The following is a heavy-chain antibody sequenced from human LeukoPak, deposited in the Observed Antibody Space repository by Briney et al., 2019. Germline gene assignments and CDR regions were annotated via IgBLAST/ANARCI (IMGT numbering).Heavy chain of an antibody. J-gene: IGHJ4*02. CDR2: IYYSGST. V-gene: IGHV4-39*07. CDR1: GGSISVTPYY. D-gene: IGHD3-3*01. Sequence: PSETLSLTCAISGGSISVTPYYWGCIRQPPGKGLEWIGSIYYSGSTYYNPSLKSRLTISVDTSKNQFSLKLTSVTAADTAVYYCARASTIFGHFAYWGRGTLVTVSS. CDR3: ARASTIFGHFAY.